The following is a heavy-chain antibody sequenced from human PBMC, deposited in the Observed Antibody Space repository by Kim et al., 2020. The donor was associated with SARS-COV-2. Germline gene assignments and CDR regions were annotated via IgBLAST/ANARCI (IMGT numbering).Heavy chain of an antibody. Sequence: GGSLRLSCAASGFTFDDYGMNWVRQAPGKGLEWVSAINWNGGSTGYADSVKGRFTISRDNANNSLYLQMNSLRAEDTALYYCAKVGGYSSAFDAFHIWGQGTMVTVSS. D-gene: IGHD6-25*01. J-gene: IGHJ3*02. CDR3: AKVGGYSSAFDAFHI. CDR2: INWNGGST. CDR1: GFTFDDYG. V-gene: IGHV3-20*04.